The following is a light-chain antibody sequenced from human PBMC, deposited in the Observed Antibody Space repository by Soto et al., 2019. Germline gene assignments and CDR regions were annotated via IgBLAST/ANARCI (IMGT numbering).Light chain of an antibody. CDR2: GAS. V-gene: IGKV3-20*01. CDR3: QQYGRSPWT. Sequence: EIVLTQSPGTVSLSPGERDTLSCRASQRVSSNYVAWFQQKTGQAPRLLIHGASERATGIPDRFSGSGSGTDFTLTISGLEPEDFAVYYCQQYGRSPWTFGQGTKVDFK. CDR1: QRVSSNY. J-gene: IGKJ1*01.